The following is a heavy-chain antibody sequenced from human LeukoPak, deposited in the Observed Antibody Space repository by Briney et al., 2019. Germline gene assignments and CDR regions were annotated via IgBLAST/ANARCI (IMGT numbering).Heavy chain of an antibody. CDR1: GGSISRYY. CDR3: SRGASGYDYHWFDP. D-gene: IGHD5-12*01. CDR2: IYYSGST. V-gene: IGHV4-59*01. Sequence: SETLSLTCTVSGGSISRYYWSWIRQPPGEGLEWIGYIYYSGSTNYNPSLKSRVTISVDTSKSQFSLKLSSVAAADTAVYYCSRGASGYDYHWFDPWGQGTLVTVSS. J-gene: IGHJ5*02.